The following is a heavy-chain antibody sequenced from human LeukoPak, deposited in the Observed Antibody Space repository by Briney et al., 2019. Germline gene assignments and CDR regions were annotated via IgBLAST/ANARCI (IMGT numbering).Heavy chain of an antibody. V-gene: IGHV1-8*01. CDR2: MNPNSGNT. CDR1: GYTFTSYD. CDR3: ARGGYSGYDSLRDYYYGMDV. D-gene: IGHD5-12*01. Sequence: GASVKVSCKASGYTFTSYDINWVRQATGQGLEWMGWMNPNSGNTGYAQKFQGRVTMTRNTSISTAYVELSSLRSEDTAVYYCARGGYSGYDSLRDYYYGMDVWGQGTTVTVSS. J-gene: IGHJ6*02.